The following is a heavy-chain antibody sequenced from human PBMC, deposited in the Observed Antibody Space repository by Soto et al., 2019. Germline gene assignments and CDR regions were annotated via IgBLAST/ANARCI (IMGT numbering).Heavy chain of an antibody. CDR1: GFTFSSYA. J-gene: IGHJ4*02. V-gene: IGHV3-23*01. CDR3: AKGPYYDSSGYYFYYFDY. CDR2: ISGSGGST. D-gene: IGHD3-22*01. Sequence: PGGSLRLSCAASGFTFSSYAMSWVRQAPGKGLEWVSAISGSGGSTYYADSVKGRFTISRDNSKNTLYLQMNSLRAEDTAVYYCAKGPYYDSSGYYFYYFDYWGQGTLVTVSS.